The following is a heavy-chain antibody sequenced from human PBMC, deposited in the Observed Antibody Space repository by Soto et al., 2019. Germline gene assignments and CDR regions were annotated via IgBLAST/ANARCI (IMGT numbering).Heavy chain of an antibody. V-gene: IGHV3-11*06. J-gene: IGHJ4*02. CDR1: GFTLSGYY. Sequence: PGRSLRLSCAPSGFTLSGYYMNWTRQAPGKGPEWASSISAFGTYTNYADSVKGRSTISRDTSQQSLFLQMNSLRPEETAVYYWTREWAELNTLSGSVDSWGQGTMVTVSS. CDR2: ISAFGTYT. CDR3: TREWAELNTLSGSVDS. D-gene: IGHD3-9*01.